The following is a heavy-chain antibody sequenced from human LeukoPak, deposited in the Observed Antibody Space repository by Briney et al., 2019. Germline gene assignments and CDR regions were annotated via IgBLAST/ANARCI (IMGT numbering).Heavy chain of an antibody. CDR3: AIMHGYYDGSGYWVQ. CDR2: ITPNADRT. CDR1: GFTFGSYG. V-gene: IGHV3-23*01. J-gene: IGHJ1*01. Sequence: GGSLRLSCAASGFTFGSYGMSWVRQAPGKGLEWVSFITPNADRTSYADSVEGRFTISRDNPRNTLYMQMNSLRDGDTAVYYCAIMHGYYDGSGYWVQWGQGTLVTVSS. D-gene: IGHD3-22*01.